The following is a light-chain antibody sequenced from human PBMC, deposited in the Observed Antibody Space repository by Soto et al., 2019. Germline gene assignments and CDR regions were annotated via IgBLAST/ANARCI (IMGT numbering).Light chain of an antibody. V-gene: IGKV3-20*01. Sequence: EIVLTQSPGTLSLSPGERATLSCRASQSVSSNYLTWYQQKPGQAPRLLIYGASSRATGIPDRFSCSGSGTDFTLTISRLEPDDFAVYYCQHYGSSPFTSGPGTKVDIK. CDR3: QHYGSSPFT. CDR2: GAS. CDR1: QSVSSNY. J-gene: IGKJ3*01.